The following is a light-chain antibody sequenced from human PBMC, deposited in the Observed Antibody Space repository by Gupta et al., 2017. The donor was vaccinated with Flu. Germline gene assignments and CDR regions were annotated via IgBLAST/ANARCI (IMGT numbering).Light chain of an antibody. Sequence: QSVLTQPPSVSGAPGHRGTITCTGSASNIGAGHNVHWYQQLPGGAPKLLIYDNDNRPSGIPARFSGSKSGTSASLAITGLQAEDEADYYCQSYDTGLGGSGVFGGGTKLTVV. V-gene: IGLV1-40*01. CDR1: ASNIGAGHN. J-gene: IGLJ2*01. CDR3: QSYDTGLGGSGV. CDR2: DND.